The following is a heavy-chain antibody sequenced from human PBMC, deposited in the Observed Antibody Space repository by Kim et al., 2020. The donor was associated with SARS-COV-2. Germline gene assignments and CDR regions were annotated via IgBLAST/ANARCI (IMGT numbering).Heavy chain of an antibody. Sequence: VKRRFTISRDNAKNTLYLQMNSLRAEDTAVYYCARDLSDSSGYYLYYFDYWGQGTLVTVSS. D-gene: IGHD3-22*01. J-gene: IGHJ4*02. V-gene: IGHV3-74*01. CDR3: ARDLSDSSGYYLYYFDY.